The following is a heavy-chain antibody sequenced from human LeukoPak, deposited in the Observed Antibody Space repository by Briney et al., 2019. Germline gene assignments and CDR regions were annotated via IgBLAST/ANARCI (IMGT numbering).Heavy chain of an antibody. CDR3: AREGRYFDWLPYDDAFDI. CDR1: GFTFSSYS. V-gene: IGHV3-23*01. J-gene: IGHJ3*02. D-gene: IGHD3-9*01. CDR2: LNDRGDIT. Sequence: GGSLRLSCAASGFTFSSYSMSWVRQAPGKGLEWVAVLNDRGDITYYADSVKGRLTISRDNSKNTLYLQMNSLRAEDTAVYYCAREGRYFDWLPYDDAFDIWGQGTMVTVSS.